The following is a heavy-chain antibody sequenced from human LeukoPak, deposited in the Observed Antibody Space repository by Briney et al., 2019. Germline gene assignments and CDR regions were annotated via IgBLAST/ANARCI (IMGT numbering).Heavy chain of an antibody. CDR2: VSSDGSID. CDR3: TREGMGTTFSAWFDP. D-gene: IGHD1-7*01. V-gene: IGHV3-30*03. CDR1: GFSFSSYG. Sequence: PGRSLRLSCAASGFSFSSYGMHWVRQAPSKGLEWVAVVSSDGSIDYYADSVRGRFTLSRDNSKNTLYLQVNSLRVEDTAVYYCTREGMGTTFSAWFDPWGQGTLVTVPS. J-gene: IGHJ5*02.